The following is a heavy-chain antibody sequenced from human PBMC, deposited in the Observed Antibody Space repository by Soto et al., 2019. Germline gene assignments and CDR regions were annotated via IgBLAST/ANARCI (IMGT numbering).Heavy chain of an antibody. CDR2: ISSSNRTI. CDR3: AREGWPLLQTGMDV. V-gene: IGHV3-48*02. D-gene: IGHD2-15*01. CDR1: GFTFRSYS. J-gene: IGHJ6*02. Sequence: PGVSLRLSCAASGFTFRSYSMNWVRQAPGKGLEWASYISSSNRTINYADSVKGRFIISRDNAKNSLYLQMHSLRDEDTAVYYCAREGWPLLQTGMDVWGQGTTVTVSS.